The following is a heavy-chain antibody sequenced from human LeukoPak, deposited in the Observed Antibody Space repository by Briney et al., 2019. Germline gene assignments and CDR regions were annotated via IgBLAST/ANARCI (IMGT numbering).Heavy chain of an antibody. Sequence: SETLSLTCTVSGGSISSYYWSWIRQPPGKGLEWSGDIYYSGSTNYNPSLKSRVTISVDTSKNQFSLKLSSVTAADTAVYYCARVISIERGWYYYYGMDVWGKGTTVTVSS. V-gene: IGHV4-59*01. CDR1: GGSISSYY. J-gene: IGHJ6*04. D-gene: IGHD6-19*01. CDR2: IYYSGST. CDR3: ARVISIERGWYYYYGMDV.